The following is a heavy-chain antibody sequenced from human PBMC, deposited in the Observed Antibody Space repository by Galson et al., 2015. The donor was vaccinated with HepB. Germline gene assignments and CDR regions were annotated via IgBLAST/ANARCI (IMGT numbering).Heavy chain of an antibody. CDR1: GFSLSTSGKG. Sequence: PALVKPTQTLTLTCTFSGFSLSTSGKGVNWIRQPPGKALEWLALIDWDDDKHYSTALKTRLTISKDTSKDQVVLTMTNVDPVDTATYYCARSGYGGKTGNYYYYAMDVWGQGTAVTVSS. CDR3: ARSGYGGKTGNYYYYAMDV. CDR2: IDWDDDK. D-gene: IGHD4-23*01. V-gene: IGHV2-70*01. J-gene: IGHJ6*02.